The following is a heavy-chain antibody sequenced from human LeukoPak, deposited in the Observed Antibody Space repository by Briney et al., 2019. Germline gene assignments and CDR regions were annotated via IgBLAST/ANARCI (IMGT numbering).Heavy chain of an antibody. V-gene: IGHV5-51*01. CDR1: GYSFTSYW. CDR3: ARYGSGSYHRAVEY. CDR2: ICPGDSDT. D-gene: IGHD3-10*01. Sequence: GESLKISCKDSGYSFTSYWIGWVRQVPGEGLEWMGVICPGDSDTRYSPSFQGQVTISADKFISTAYLQWSSLKASDTAMYYCARYGSGSYHRAVEYWGQGTLLTVSS. J-gene: IGHJ4*02.